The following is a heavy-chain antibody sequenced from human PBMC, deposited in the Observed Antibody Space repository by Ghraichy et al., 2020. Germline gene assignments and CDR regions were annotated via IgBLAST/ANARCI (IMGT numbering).Heavy chain of an antibody. D-gene: IGHD5-12*01. CDR1: GFPFSGYW. J-gene: IGHJ6*02. V-gene: IGHV3-7*01. CDR3: AMNIVMTGNISYYYYGMDF. CDR2: IRQDGSEK. Sequence: GGSLRLSCAASGFPFSGYWMNWVRQAPGKGLEWVASIRQDGSEKKYVDSVKGRFTISRDNAKNSLYLQMNSLRAEDTAVYYCAMNIVMTGNISYYYYGMDFWGQWTTGTFS.